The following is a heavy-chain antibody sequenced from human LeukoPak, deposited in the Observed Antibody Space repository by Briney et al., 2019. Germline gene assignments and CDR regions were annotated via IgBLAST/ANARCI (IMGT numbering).Heavy chain of an antibody. CDR2: IRYDGSNK. V-gene: IGHV3-30*02. Sequence: GGSLRLSCAAYGFTFSSYGMHWVRQAPGKGLEWVAFIRYDGSNKYYADSVKGRFTISRDNSKNTLYLQMNSLRAEDTAVYYCASCILTTYYFDYWGQGTLVTVSS. CDR3: ASCILTTYYFDY. CDR1: GFTFSSYG. D-gene: IGHD4/OR15-4a*01. J-gene: IGHJ4*02.